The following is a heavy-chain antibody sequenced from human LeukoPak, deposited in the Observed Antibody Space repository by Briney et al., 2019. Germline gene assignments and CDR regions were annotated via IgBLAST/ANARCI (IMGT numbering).Heavy chain of an antibody. J-gene: IGHJ4*02. D-gene: IGHD1-26*01. CDR3: ARESLGSVIPHYFDY. V-gene: IGHV3-30*02. CDR1: GFTFSSYA. Sequence: GGSLRLSCAASGFTFSSYAMQWVRQAPGKGLEWVAFIRYDGSNKYYADSVKGRFTISRDNAKNSLYLQMNSLRAEDTAVYYCARESLGSVIPHYFDYWGQGTLVTVSS. CDR2: IRYDGSNK.